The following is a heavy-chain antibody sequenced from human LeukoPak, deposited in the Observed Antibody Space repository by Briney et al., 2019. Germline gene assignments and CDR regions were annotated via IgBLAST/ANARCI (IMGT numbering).Heavy chain of an antibody. CDR1: GFTFSSYG. Sequence: GGSLRLSCAASGFTFSSYGMHWVRQAPGKGLEWVAVISYDGSNKYYADSVKGRFTISRDNSKNTVYLQMNSLRGEDTAVYYCAKDQGNWKYAFDSWGQGTLVTVSS. D-gene: IGHD1-7*01. CDR2: ISYDGSNK. J-gene: IGHJ4*02. V-gene: IGHV3-30*18. CDR3: AKDQGNWKYAFDS.